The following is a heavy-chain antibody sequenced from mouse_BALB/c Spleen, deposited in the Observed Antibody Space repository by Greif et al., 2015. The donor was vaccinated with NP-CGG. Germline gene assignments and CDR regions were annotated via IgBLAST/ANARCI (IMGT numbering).Heavy chain of an antibody. J-gene: IGHJ4*01. CDR1: GFTFSSYA. V-gene: IGHV5-9-4*01. D-gene: IGHD2-4*01. Sequence: EVKLVESGGGLVKPGGSLKLSCAASGFTFSSYAMSWVRQSPEKRLEWVAEISSGGSYTYYPDTVTGRFTISRDNAKNTLYLEMSSLRSEDTAMYYCASMITRDYYAMDHWGQGTPVTVSS. CDR2: ISSGGSYT. CDR3: ASMITRDYYAMDH.